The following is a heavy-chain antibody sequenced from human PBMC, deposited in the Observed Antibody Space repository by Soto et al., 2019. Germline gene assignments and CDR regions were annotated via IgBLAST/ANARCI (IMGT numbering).Heavy chain of an antibody. CDR1: GYTFTSYY. CDR2: SNPSGGST. D-gene: IGHD5-18*01. V-gene: IGHV1-46*01. Sequence: ASVKVSCKASGYTFTSYYMHWVRQAPGQGLGWMGISNPSGGSTSYAQTFQGGVTMTRDTSTSTVYMELSSLRSEDTAVYYCARALPRSSGYSYGALDYWGQGTQVTVSS. J-gene: IGHJ4*02. CDR3: ARALPRSSGYSYGALDY.